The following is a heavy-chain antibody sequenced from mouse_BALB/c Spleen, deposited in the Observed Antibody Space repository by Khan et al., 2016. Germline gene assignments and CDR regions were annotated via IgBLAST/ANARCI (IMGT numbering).Heavy chain of an antibody. Sequence: QIQLVQSGPELKKPGETVKLSCKASGYTFTDYSMHWVKQAPGKGLKWMGWINTETGEPTYADDFKGRFAFSLETSASTAYLQINNLKNEDTATYFCAQTARATSVAYWGQGTLVTVSA. V-gene: IGHV9-2-1*01. J-gene: IGHJ3*01. D-gene: IGHD3-2*01. CDR1: GYTFTDYS. CDR3: AQTARATSVAY. CDR2: INTETGEP.